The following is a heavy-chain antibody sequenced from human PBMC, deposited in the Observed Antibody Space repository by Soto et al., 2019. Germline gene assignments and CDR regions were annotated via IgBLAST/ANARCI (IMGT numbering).Heavy chain of an antibody. J-gene: IGHJ4*02. Sequence: QVQLRESGPRLVKTSETQSLTCTVSGGSMSNYYWNWIRQPPGKGLEWIGYIYYSGSTNYNPSLKSRVTISLDTPNNQFSLKLSSVIAADTAVYYCARVSRRYCSGDRCHFDLWGQGTLVTVSS. CDR1: GGSMSNYY. CDR2: IYYSGST. V-gene: IGHV4-59*01. D-gene: IGHD2-15*01. CDR3: ARVSRRYCSGDRCHFDL.